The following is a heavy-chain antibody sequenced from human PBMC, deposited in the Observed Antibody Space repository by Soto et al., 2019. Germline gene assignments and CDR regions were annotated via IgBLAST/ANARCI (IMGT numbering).Heavy chain of an antibody. V-gene: IGHV1-69*01. J-gene: IGHJ6*02. CDR2: IIPIFGTA. CDR3: ARKSAGSYYDSSGYYPGYYYGMDV. Sequence: ASGGTFSSYAISWVRQAPGQGLEWMGGIIPIFGTANYAQKFQGRVTITADESTSTAYMELSSLRSEDTAVYYCARKSAGSYYDSSGYYPGYYYGMDVWGQGTTVTVSS. CDR1: GGTFSSYA. D-gene: IGHD3-22*01.